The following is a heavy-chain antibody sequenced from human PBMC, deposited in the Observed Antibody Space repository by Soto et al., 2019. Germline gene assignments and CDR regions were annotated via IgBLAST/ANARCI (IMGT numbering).Heavy chain of an antibody. V-gene: IGHV3-30-3*01. CDR1: GFIFNRYA. CDR2: ISKDGSVQ. J-gene: IGHJ1*01. Sequence: QVQLVESGGRVVQPGRSLRLSCAASGFIFNRYAIHWVRQTPGKGLEWVAVISKDGSVQYYADSVRGRFIISRDKSKYTVYLEMNSLRAEDTAVFYCARSRSGAVHDSFGSWGQGTLVTVYS. CDR3: ARSRSGAVHDSFGS. D-gene: IGHD3-3*01.